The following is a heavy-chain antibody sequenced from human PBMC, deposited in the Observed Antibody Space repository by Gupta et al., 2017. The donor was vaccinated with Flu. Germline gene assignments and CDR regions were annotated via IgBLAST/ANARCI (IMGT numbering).Heavy chain of an antibody. Sequence: QLQLQESGPGLVKPSETLSLTCTVSGGSIRRSTYYWGWIRQPPGKGLEWIGSVSYSGCTFYNPSLKSRVAISVDTSKDQFSLKLTSVTAADTAVYYCARQIRYGGNSPPFDYWGQGTLVTVSS. CDR1: GGSIRRSTYY. D-gene: IGHD4-23*01. V-gene: IGHV4-39*01. CDR3: ARQIRYGGNSPPFDY. J-gene: IGHJ4*02. CDR2: VSYSGCT.